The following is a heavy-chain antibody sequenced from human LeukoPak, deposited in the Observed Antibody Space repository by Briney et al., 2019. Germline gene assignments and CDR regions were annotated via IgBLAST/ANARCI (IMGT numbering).Heavy chain of an antibody. D-gene: IGHD3-16*01. V-gene: IGHV4-61*02. CDR2: IYTSGST. J-gene: IGHJ6*02. Sequence: SETLSLTCTVSGGSISSGSYYWSWIRQPAGKGLEWIGRIYTSGSTNYNPSLKSRVTISVDTSKNQFSLKLSSVTAADTAVYYCQGETHYGMDVWGQGTTVTVSS. CDR1: GGSISSGSYY. CDR3: QGETHYGMDV.